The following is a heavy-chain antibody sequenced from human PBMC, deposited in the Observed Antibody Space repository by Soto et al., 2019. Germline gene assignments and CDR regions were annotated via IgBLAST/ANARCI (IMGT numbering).Heavy chain of an antibody. D-gene: IGHD6-13*01. CDR3: ARGYSSGSWYS. V-gene: IGHV3-48*01. CDR1: GFTFSSYG. Sequence: PGGSLRLSCAASGFTFSSYGMYWVRQAPGQGLEWVSYISSSSSTIYYADSVKGRFTISRDNAKNSLYLQMNSLRAEDMAVYYCARGYSSGSWYSWGQGTLVTVSS. J-gene: IGHJ4*02. CDR2: ISSSSSTI.